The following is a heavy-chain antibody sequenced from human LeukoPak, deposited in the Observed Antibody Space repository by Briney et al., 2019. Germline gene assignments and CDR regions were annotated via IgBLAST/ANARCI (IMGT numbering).Heavy chain of an antibody. J-gene: IGHJ4*02. CDR1: GYTFTGYY. V-gene: IGHV1-2*06. D-gene: IGHD3-16*02. CDR3: ARSGYVWGSYRLDY. Sequence: GASVKVSCKASGYTFTGYYMHWVRQAPGQGLEWMGRINPNSGGTNYAQKFQGRVTMTRDTSISTAYMELSRLRFDDTAVYYCARSGYVWGSYRLDYWGQGTLVTVSS. CDR2: INPNSGGT.